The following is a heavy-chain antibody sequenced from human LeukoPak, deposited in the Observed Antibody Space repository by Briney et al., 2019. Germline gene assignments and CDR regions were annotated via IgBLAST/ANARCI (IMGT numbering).Heavy chain of an antibody. CDR1: GFTFSSYG. Sequence: PGGYLRLYCAASGFTFSSYGMHWVRQAPGQGLEWVAVISYDGSNKYYADSVKVRFTISRYNSKNTLYLQMNSLRAEDTAVYYCAKSAGTSSVRGYFDYWGQGTLVTVSS. V-gene: IGHV3-30*18. CDR2: ISYDGSNK. D-gene: IGHD2-2*01. CDR3: AKSAGTSSVRGYFDY. J-gene: IGHJ4*02.